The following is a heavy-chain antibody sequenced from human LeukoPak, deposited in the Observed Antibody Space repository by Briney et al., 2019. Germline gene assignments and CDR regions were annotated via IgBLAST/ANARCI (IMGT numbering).Heavy chain of an antibody. CDR3: AEFGVADDY. D-gene: IGHD3-3*01. J-gene: IGHJ4*02. Sequence: SQTLSLTCTVSGGSISSGSYYWSWIRQPAGKGLEWIGRIYTSGSTNYNPSLKSRVTISVDTSKNQFSLKLSSVTAADTAVYYCAEFGVADDYWGQGTLVTVSS. V-gene: IGHV4-61*02. CDR2: IYTSGST. CDR1: GGSISSGSYY.